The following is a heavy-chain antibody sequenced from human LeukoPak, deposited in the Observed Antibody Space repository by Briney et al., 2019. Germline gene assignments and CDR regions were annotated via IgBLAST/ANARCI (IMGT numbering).Heavy chain of an antibody. CDR2: IYHSGST. Sequence: SETLSLTCTVSGYSVSSGYYWGWIRQPPGKGLEWIGSIYHSGSTYYNPSLKSRVTISVDTSKNQFSLKLSSVTAADTAVYYCARQVAVTTGYFYYYMDVWGKGTTV. J-gene: IGHJ6*03. D-gene: IGHD4-17*01. CDR3: ARQVAVTTGYFYYYMDV. V-gene: IGHV4-38-2*02. CDR1: GYSVSSGYY.